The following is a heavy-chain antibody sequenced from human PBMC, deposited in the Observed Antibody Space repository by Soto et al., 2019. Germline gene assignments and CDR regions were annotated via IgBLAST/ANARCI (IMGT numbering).Heavy chain of an antibody. D-gene: IGHD2-15*01. Sequence: QVQVVQSGAEVKQPGASVTVSCQTSGYIFTDFGITWVRQAPGQGLEWMGWIIPNNGKTNYAQKFQGRVTMTTDTSTKTVYMELRSLRSDDTAVYHCARSRRGCSADSCYSDFDYWGRGTLVTVSS. CDR1: GYIFTDFG. CDR2: IIPNNGKT. V-gene: IGHV1-18*01. J-gene: IGHJ4*02. CDR3: ARSRRGCSADSCYSDFDY.